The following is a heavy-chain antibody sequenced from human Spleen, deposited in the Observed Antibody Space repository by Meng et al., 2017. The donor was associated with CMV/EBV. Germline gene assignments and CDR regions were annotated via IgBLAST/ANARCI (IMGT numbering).Heavy chain of an antibody. J-gene: IGHJ3*02. V-gene: IGHV3-30*04. CDR2: ISYDGSNK. D-gene: IGHD7-27*01. Sequence: GGPLRLSCAASGFIFNNYAMHWVRQAPGKGLEWVAVISYDGSNKYYADSVKGRFTISRDNSKSTLFLQMNSLRAEDTAVYYCARDGPGDGFDIWGQGTMVTVSS. CDR3: ARDGPGDGFDI. CDR1: GFIFNNYA.